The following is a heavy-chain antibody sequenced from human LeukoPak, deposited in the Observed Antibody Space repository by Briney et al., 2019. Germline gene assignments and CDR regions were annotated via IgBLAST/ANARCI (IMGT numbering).Heavy chain of an antibody. CDR3: AKDTGSGYDYFSYYFDY. CDR2: ISGSGVST. CDR1: GFTFSSYG. Sequence: PGGSLRLSCAASGFTFSSYGMSWVRQAPGKGLEWVSAISGSGVSTYYADSVKGRFTISRDSSKNTLYLQMNSLRAEDTAVYYCAKDTGSGYDYFSYYFDYWGQGTLVTVSS. D-gene: IGHD5-12*01. J-gene: IGHJ4*02. V-gene: IGHV3-23*01.